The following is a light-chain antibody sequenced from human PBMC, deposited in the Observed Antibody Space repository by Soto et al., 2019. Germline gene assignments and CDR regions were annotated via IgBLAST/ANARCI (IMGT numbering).Light chain of an antibody. Sequence: EIVMTQSPATLSVSPGERATLSCRASQSVSTDLAWYQQKPGQAPRLLIYGASTRATGIPGRFSGSGSGTEFTLTISSLQSEDFAVYYCQQYGSSPFGQGTRLEIK. J-gene: IGKJ5*01. V-gene: IGKV3-15*01. CDR1: QSVSTD. CDR2: GAS. CDR3: QQYGSSP.